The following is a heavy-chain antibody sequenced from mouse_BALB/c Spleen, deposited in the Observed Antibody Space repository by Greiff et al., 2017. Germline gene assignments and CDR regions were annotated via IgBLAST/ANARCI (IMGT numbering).Heavy chain of an antibody. CDR2: IYPYNGGT. V-gene: IGHV1S29*02. Sequence: EVQRVESGPELVKPGASVKISCKASGYTFTDYNMHWVKQSHGKSLEWIGYIYPYNGGTGYNQKFKSKATLTVDNSYSTAYMELRSLTSEDSAVYYCASYYYGSSYYAMDYWGQGTSVTVSS. CDR1: GYTFTDYN. D-gene: IGHD1-1*01. J-gene: IGHJ4*01. CDR3: ASYYYGSSYYAMDY.